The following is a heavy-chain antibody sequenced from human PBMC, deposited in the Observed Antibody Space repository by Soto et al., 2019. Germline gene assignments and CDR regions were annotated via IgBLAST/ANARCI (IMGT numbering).Heavy chain of an antibody. CDR1: GGSVNSSSYS. J-gene: IGHJ6*02. V-gene: IGHV4-39*01. CDR2: IYYSENT. Sequence: SETLSLTCTVSGGSVNSSSYSWGWIRQPPGKGLEWIGTIYYSENTYYNPSLMSRVTISVDTSKNQFSLKLSSVTAADTAVYYCARLNGYCISTNCHGYYGMDVWGQGTTVT. D-gene: IGHD2-2*01. CDR3: ARLNGYCISTNCHGYYGMDV.